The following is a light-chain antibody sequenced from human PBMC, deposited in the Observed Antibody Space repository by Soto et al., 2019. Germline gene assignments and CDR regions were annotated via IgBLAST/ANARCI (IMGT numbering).Light chain of an antibody. V-gene: IGKV3-15*01. Sequence: EIVMTQSPATLSVSPGERATLSCRASQSIGINLAWYQQKPGQAPRLLIYGASTKASGIPARYSGSGSGTEFTXTXXSXXXEDXXXXXXXXXXXXPPWTFGQGTKVEIK. CDR1: QSIGIN. CDR3: XXXXXXPPWT. J-gene: IGKJ1*01. CDR2: GAS.